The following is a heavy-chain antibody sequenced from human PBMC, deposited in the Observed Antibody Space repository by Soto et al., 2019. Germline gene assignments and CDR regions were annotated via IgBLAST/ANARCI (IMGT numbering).Heavy chain of an antibody. Sequence: QLVQSGAEVKKPGSSVKVSCEASGGTFRNSGVSWVRQAPGQGLEWMGGISPAFGTAEYAQRFQGRVTISADESTTTVHMGLTNLTPDDTAVYYCARVRADCGGGTWSGDFWGQGTLVSVSS. V-gene: IGHV1-69*01. CDR2: ISPAFGTA. CDR1: GGTFRNSG. CDR3: ARVRADCGGGTWSGDF. D-gene: IGHD2-21*01. J-gene: IGHJ4*02.